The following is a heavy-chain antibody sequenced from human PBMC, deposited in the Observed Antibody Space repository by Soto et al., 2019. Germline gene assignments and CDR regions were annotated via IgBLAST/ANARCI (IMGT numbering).Heavy chain of an antibody. V-gene: IGHV1-69*01. CDR3: ARGETDLGV. J-gene: IGHJ6*03. CDR1: RDAFSKYA. Sequence: QVQLVQSGAEVKKPGSSVKVSCKASRDAFSKYAFNWVRQAPGQGLEWMGWIIPIFGSRKYAEKFQGRVTITADESTSTAYMELRSLRFEDTAVYYCARGETDLGVWGKGTTVTVSS. D-gene: IGHD2-21*02. CDR2: IIPIFGSR.